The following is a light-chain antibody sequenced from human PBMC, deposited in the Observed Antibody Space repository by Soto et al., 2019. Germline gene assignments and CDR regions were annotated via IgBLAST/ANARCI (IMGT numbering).Light chain of an antibody. Sequence: DIQMTQSPSTLSASVGDRVTITCRASQSISSWLAWYQQKPGKAPNLLIYKAYTLESGVQSRFSGSGSETEFSLTIRALQPEDFATYYCQQLSRYPLTFGGGTKVDIK. J-gene: IGKJ4*01. CDR3: QQLSRYPLT. V-gene: IGKV1-5*03. CDR2: KAY. CDR1: QSISSW.